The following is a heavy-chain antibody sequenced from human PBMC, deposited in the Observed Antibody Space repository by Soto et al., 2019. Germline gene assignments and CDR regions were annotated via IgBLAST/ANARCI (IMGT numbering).Heavy chain of an antibody. CDR3: ARGGNRYSNVASGVGGFDY. CDR2: VYHTGAT. V-gene: IGHV4-59*01. D-gene: IGHD5-12*01. J-gene: IGHJ4*02. CDR1: GASISSSY. Sequence: VSLTCTVSGASISSSYWSWIRQSPERGLEWIAYVYHTGATNYNPSLKSRVTISLDTSKGQFSLNLTSLTTADTAVYFCARGGNRYSNVASGVGGFDYWGQGSLVTVSS.